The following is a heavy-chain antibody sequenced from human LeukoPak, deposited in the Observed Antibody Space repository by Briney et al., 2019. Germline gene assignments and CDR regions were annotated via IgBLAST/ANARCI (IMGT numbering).Heavy chain of an antibody. D-gene: IGHD3-22*01. CDR2: INPNSGGT. Sequence: ASVKVSCQASGHTFTGYSMHWVRQAPGQGLEWMGRINPNSGGTNYAQKFQGRVTMTRDTSISTAYMELSRLRSDDTAVYYCARGTRSSGYDFDYWGQGTLVTVSS. CDR3: ARGTRSSGYDFDY. J-gene: IGHJ4*02. CDR1: GHTFTGYS. V-gene: IGHV1-2*06.